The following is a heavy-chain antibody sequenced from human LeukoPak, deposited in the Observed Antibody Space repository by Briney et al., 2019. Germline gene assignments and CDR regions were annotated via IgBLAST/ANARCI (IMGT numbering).Heavy chain of an antibody. V-gene: IGHV1-3*01. Sequence: ASVKVSCKASGYTFTSYAMHWVRQAPGQRLEWMGWINAGNGNTKYSQKFQGRVTITRDTSASTAYMELSSLRSEGTAVYYCARGPGGRYFDWLSTPPHYFDYWGQGTLVTVSS. CDR2: INAGNGNT. D-gene: IGHD3-9*01. CDR3: ARGPGGRYFDWLSTPPHYFDY. CDR1: GYTFTSYA. J-gene: IGHJ4*02.